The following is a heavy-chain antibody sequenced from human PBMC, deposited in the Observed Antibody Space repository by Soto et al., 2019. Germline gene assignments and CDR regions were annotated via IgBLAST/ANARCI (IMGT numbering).Heavy chain of an antibody. CDR1: ESIFSGYG. D-gene: IGHD1-26*01. V-gene: IGHV3-33*01. CDR3: ARDGVGDTVFVGYFDY. J-gene: IGHJ4*02. CDR2: IRFDVTNI. Sequence: QVQLVESGGGVVQPGRSLRLSCVVSESIFSGYGMHWVRQAPGKGLEWVAIIRFDVTNIYYADSVKGRFAISRDNSKNTLYLQMDSLRAEDTAVYYCARDGVGDTVFVGYFDYWGQGALVTVSS.